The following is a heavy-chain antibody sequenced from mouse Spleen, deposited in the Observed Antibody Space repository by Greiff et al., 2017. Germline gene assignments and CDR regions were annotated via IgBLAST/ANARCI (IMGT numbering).Heavy chain of an antibody. J-gene: IGHJ4*01. Sequence: EVMLVESEGGLVQPGSSMKLSCTASGFTFSDYYMAWVRQVPEKGLEWVANINYDGSSTYYLDSLKSRFIISRDNAKNILYLQMSSLKSEDTATYYCAREDGNCNYAMDYWGQGTSVTVSS. D-gene: IGHD2-1*01. CDR3: AREDGNCNYAMDY. CDR2: INYDGSST. CDR1: GFTFSDYY. V-gene: IGHV5-16*01.